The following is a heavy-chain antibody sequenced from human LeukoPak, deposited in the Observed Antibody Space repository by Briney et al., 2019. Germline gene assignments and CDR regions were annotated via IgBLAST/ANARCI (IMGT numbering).Heavy chain of an antibody. CDR2: INHSGST. Sequence: SETLSLTCAVYGGSFSGYYWSWIRQPPGRGLEWIGEINHSGSTNYNPSLKSRVTISVDTSKNQFSLKLSSVTAADTAVYYCARGYNWNDTVDYWGQGTLVTVSS. J-gene: IGHJ4*02. CDR3: ARGYNWNDTVDY. D-gene: IGHD1-1*01. V-gene: IGHV4-34*01. CDR1: GGSFSGYY.